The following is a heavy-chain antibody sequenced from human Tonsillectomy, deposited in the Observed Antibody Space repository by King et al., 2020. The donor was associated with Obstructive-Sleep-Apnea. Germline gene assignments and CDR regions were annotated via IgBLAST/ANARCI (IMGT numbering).Heavy chain of an antibody. J-gene: IGHJ6*02. V-gene: IGHV3-15*01. CDR3: ATFGPSVVVITADV. CDR1: GFTFTNAW. Sequence: VQLVESGGGLVKPGGSLRLSCAASGFTFTNAWMSWVRQGPGKGLEWVGRIKSKIDGGTTDYAAPVKGRFTISRDDSKNTLHLQMNSLKTEDTAVYYCATFGPSVVVITADVWGQGTTVTVSS. D-gene: IGHD3-22*01. CDR2: IKSKIDGGTT.